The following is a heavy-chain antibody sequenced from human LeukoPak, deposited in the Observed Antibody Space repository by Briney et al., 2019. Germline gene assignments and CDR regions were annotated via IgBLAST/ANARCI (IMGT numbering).Heavy chain of an antibody. CDR2: IIPIFGTA. Sequence: GSSVKVSCKASGGTFSSYAISWVRQAPGQGLEWMGGIIPIFGTANYAQKFQGRVTITADESTSTAYMELSSLRSEGTAVYYCARWDCGGDCGGYYYGMDVWGQGTTVTVSS. CDR3: ARWDCGGDCGGYYYGMDV. J-gene: IGHJ6*02. CDR1: GGTFSSYA. V-gene: IGHV1-69*01. D-gene: IGHD2-21*02.